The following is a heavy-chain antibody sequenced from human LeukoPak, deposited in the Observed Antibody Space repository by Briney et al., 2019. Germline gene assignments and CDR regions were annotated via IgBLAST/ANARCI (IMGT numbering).Heavy chain of an antibody. CDR2: IKSKTDGGTT. Sequence: GGSLRLSCAASGFTFSNAWMSWVRQAPGKGLEWVGRIKSKTDGGTTDYAAPVKGRFTISRDDSKNTLYLQMSSLKTEDTAVYYCTTRTLSIAVAGMDYFDYWGQGTLVTVSS. V-gene: IGHV3-15*01. CDR1: GFTFSNAW. D-gene: IGHD6-19*01. J-gene: IGHJ4*02. CDR3: TTRTLSIAVAGMDYFDY.